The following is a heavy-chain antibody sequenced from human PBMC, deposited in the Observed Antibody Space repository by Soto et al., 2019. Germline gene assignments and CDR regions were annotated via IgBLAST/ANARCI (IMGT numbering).Heavy chain of an antibody. Sequence: QMQLVQSGPEVKKPGTSVKVSCKASGFTFTTSAMQWVRQARGQRLEWIGWSVVGSGNANYAQKFQERVTITRDMSKTTAYMELSSLRSEDTAVYFCAASTYYDLLTGLDAFDIWGQGTMVTVSS. D-gene: IGHD3-9*01. V-gene: IGHV1-58*02. CDR1: GFTFTTSA. CDR3: AASTYYDLLTGLDAFDI. J-gene: IGHJ3*02. CDR2: SVVGSGNA.